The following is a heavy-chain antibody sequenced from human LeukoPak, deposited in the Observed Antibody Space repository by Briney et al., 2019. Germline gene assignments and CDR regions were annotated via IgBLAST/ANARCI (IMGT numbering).Heavy chain of an antibody. CDR2: IRYDGSNK. D-gene: IGHD1-26*01. CDR1: GFTVSSNY. CDR3: ANLVGATH. V-gene: IGHV3-30*02. J-gene: IGHJ4*02. Sequence: PGGSLRLSCAASGFTVSSNYMSWVRQAPGKGLEWVAFIRYDGSNKYYADSVKGRFTISRDNSKNTLYLQMNSLRAEDTAVYYCANLVGATHWGQGTLVTVSS.